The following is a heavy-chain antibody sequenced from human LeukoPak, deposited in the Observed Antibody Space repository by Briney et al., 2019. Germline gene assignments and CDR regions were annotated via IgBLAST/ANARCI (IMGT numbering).Heavy chain of an antibody. CDR1: GGTFRNYP. V-gene: IGHV1-69*13. CDR3: GIWACTTRENNLWSGTLYY. Sequence: SVKVSCKVSGGTFRNYPIHWLRQASGQGLEWMGGIIPGLGTATYAQKFQGRVTFTADDSSTTAYMDLSSLRYDGTAVYYCGIWACTTRENNLWSGTLYYWDQGILVSVSS. CDR2: IIPGLGTA. D-gene: IGHD3-10*02. J-gene: IGHJ4*02.